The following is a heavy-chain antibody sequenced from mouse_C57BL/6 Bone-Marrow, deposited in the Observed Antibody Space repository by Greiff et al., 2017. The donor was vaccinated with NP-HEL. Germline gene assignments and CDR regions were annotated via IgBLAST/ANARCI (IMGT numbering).Heavy chain of an antibody. CDR1: GYTFTSYW. J-gene: IGHJ3*01. CDR2: IYPGNGDT. Sequence: EVQLQQSGPGLAKPGASVKMSCKASGYTFTSYWMHWVKQRPGQGLEWIGAIYPGNGDTSYNQKFKGKATLTAVTSASTAYMELSSLTTEDSAVYYCTSAISSCFAYWGQGTLVTVSA. V-gene: IGHV1-5*01. CDR3: TSAISSCFAY.